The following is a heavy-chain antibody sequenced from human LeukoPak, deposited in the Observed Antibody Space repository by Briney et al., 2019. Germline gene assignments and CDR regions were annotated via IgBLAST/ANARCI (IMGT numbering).Heavy chain of an antibody. Sequence: PGGSLRLSCAASGFTFSNYWMSWVRQAPGKGLEWVANIKQDGSDIYYVDSVKGRFTISRDNAKNSLYLQMNSLRAEDTAVYYCASPLRGGHYWGQGTLVTVPS. D-gene: IGHD3-10*01. CDR2: IKQDGSDI. CDR1: GFTFSNYW. CDR3: ASPLRGGHY. J-gene: IGHJ4*02. V-gene: IGHV3-7*01.